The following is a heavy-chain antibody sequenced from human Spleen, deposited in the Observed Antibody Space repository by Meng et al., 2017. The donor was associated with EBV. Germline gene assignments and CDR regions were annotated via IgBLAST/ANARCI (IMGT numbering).Heavy chain of an antibody. CDR3: ARTGAKPRIPREGWFDP. V-gene: IGHV1-18*01. J-gene: IGHJ5*02. CDR1: GYTFSGFG. D-gene: IGHD1-14*01. Sequence: QVQVVRSGAELKKPGASVKVSCKASGYTFSGFGITWVRQAPGQGLEWMGWISVYNDNTHYAQKYQGRVTMTTDTSTSTAYMELRSLRSDDTAVYYCARTGAKPRIPREGWFDPWGQGTLVTVSS. CDR2: ISVYNDNT.